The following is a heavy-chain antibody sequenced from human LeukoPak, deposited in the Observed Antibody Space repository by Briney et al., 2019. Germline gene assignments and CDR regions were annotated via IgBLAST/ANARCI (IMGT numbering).Heavy chain of an antibody. CDR3: ARHQYSDYGYYYYMDV. V-gene: IGHV4-34*01. CDR2: INHSGST. D-gene: IGHD5-12*01. J-gene: IGHJ6*03. Sequence: PSEALSLTCAVYGGSFSGYYWSWIRQPPGKGLEWIGEINHSGSTNYNPSLKSRVTISVDTSKNQFSLKLSSVTAADTAVYYCARHQYSDYGYYYYMDVWGKGTTVTVSS. CDR1: GGSFSGYY.